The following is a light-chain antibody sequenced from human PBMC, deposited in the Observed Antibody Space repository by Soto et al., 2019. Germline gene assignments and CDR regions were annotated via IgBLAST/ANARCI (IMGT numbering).Light chain of an antibody. CDR2: AAS. CDR1: QGISSY. Sequence: IQLTQSPSSLSASVGDRVTITCRASQGISSYLAWYQQKPGKAPKLLIYAASTLQSGVPSRFSGSGSGTDFTLSISILQPDDFATYYCQQYNGYSVFGQGTKVDIK. CDR3: QQYNGYSV. J-gene: IGKJ1*01. V-gene: IGKV1-9*01.